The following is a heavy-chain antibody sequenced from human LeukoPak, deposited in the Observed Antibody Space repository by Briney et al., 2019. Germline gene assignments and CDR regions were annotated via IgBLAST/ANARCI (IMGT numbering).Heavy chain of an antibody. CDR2: IYFSGST. D-gene: IGHD5-12*01. Sequence: SETLSLTCTVSGGSISTDGYYWSWIRLPAGKGLEWIGRIYFSGSTSYNPSLKSRVTISADTSKNQFSLKLSSVTAADTAVYYCARYDSGYALGTYMDVWGKGTTVIVSS. CDR3: ARYDSGYALGTYMDV. CDR1: GGSISTDGYY. J-gene: IGHJ6*03. V-gene: IGHV4-61*02.